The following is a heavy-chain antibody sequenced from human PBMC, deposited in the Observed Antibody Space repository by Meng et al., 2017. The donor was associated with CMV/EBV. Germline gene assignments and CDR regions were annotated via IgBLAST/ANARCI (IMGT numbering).Heavy chain of an antibody. J-gene: IGHJ5*02. CDR3: ARDRYQLLVSVGRFNWFDP. V-gene: IGHV1-69*05. CDR2: IIPIFGTA. CDR1: GGTFSSYA. Sequence: SVKVSCKASGGTFSSYAISWVRQASGQGLEWMGGIIPIFGTANYAQKFQGRVTITTDESTSTAYMELSSLRSEDTAVYYCARDRYQLLVSVGRFNWFDPWGQGTLVTVSS. D-gene: IGHD2-2*01.